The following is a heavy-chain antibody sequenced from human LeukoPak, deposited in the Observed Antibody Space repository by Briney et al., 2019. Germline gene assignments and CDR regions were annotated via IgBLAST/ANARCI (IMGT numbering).Heavy chain of an antibody. V-gene: IGHV3-33*01. Sequence: PGGSLRLSCVASGFTFSNYGMHWFRQAPGKGLEWVAIIWFDGSGTYYADSVKGRVTFSRDNSKNTLYLQMNSLRAEDTAMYYCARHASTHYFDSWGQGTLVTVSS. J-gene: IGHJ4*02. D-gene: IGHD2/OR15-2a*01. CDR2: IWFDGSGT. CDR1: GFTFSNYG. CDR3: ARHASTHYFDS.